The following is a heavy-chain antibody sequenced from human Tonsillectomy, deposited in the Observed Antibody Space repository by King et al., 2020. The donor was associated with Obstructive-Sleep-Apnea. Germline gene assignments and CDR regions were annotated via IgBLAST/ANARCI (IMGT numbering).Heavy chain of an antibody. Sequence: VQLQESGPGLVKPSETLSLTCTVSGGSVSSGSYYWSWIRPPPGKGLEWIGYIYYSGSTNYNPSLKSRVTISVDTSKNQFSLKLSSVTAADTAVYYCASQMTTVTTEYFQHWGQGTLVTVSS. V-gene: IGHV4-61*01. CDR2: IYYSGST. J-gene: IGHJ1*01. CDR3: ASQMTTVTTEYFQH. D-gene: IGHD4-17*01. CDR1: GGSVSSGSYY.